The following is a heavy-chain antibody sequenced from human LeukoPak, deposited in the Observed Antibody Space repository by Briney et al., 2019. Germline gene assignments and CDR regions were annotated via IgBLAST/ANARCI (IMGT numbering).Heavy chain of an antibody. V-gene: IGHV3-21*01. J-gene: IGHJ4*02. D-gene: IGHD3-3*01. CDR1: GFTFSSYS. CDR3: ARDRTIFGLDKNYFDY. Sequence: GGSLRLSCAASGFTFSSYSMNWVRQAPGKGLEWVSSISSSSSYIYYADSVKGRFTISRDNAKNSLYLQMSSLRAEDTAVYYCARDRTIFGLDKNYFDYWGQGTLVTVSS. CDR2: ISSSSSYI.